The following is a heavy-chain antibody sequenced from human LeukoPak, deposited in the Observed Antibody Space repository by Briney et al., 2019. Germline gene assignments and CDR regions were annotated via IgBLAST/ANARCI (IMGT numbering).Heavy chain of an antibody. CDR3: ARVLLLGSYWFDP. D-gene: IGHD3-16*01. V-gene: IGHV3-9*01. CDR1: GFTFDDYA. J-gene: IGHJ5*02. Sequence: PGGSLRLSCAASGFTFDDYAMHWVRQAPGKGLEWVSGISWNSGSIGYADSVKGRFTISRDNAKNSLYLQMNSLRAEDTAVYYCARVLLLGSYWFDPWGQGTLVTVSS. CDR2: ISWNSGSI.